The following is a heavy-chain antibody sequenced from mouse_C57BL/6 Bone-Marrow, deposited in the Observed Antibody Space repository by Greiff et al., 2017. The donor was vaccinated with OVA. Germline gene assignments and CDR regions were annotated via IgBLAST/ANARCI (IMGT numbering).Heavy chain of an antibody. V-gene: IGHV1-64*01. D-gene: IGHD1-1*01. CDR3: ARSTVVATRFAY. CDR1: GYTFTSYW. CDR2: IHPNSGST. Sequence: VQLQQPGAELVKPGASVKLSCKASGYTFTSYWMHWVKQRPGQGLEWIGMIHPNSGSTNYNEKFKSKATLTVDKSSSTAYMQLSSLTSEDSAVYYCARSTVVATRFAYWGQGTLVTVS. J-gene: IGHJ3*01.